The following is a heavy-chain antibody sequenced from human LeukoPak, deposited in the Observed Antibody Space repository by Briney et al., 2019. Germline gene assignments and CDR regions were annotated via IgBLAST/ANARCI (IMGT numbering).Heavy chain of an antibody. CDR1: GGSFSTYY. Sequence: SETLSLTCAVYGGSFSTYYWSWIRQPPGKGLEWIGEINHSGRTNYNPSLKSRVTISVDTSKNQFSLKLGSVTAADTAVYYCARHGPPRAGWGRKYYYMDVWGKGTMVTISS. J-gene: IGHJ6*03. V-gene: IGHV4-34*01. D-gene: IGHD3-16*01. CDR2: INHSGRT. CDR3: ARHGPPRAGWGRKYYYMDV.